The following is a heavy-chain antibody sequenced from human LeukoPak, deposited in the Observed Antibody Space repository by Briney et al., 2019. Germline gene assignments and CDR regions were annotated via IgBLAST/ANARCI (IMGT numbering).Heavy chain of an antibody. D-gene: IGHD3-22*01. J-gene: IGHJ4*02. Sequence: SETLFLTCTASGGSISSSCYYWGWIRPPPGKGLEWIGSNYYSWTTYYNPSRKSRVTISVDTSKNQFSLQLSSVTAADTAVYYCAGVGPISSGYRFDYWGQGTLVTVSS. CDR2: NYYSWTT. CDR3: AGVGPISSGYRFDY. V-gene: IGHV4-39*07. CDR1: GGSISSSCYY.